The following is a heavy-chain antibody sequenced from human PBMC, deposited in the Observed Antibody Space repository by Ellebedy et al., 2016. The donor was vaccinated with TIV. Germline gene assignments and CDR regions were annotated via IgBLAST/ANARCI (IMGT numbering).Heavy chain of an antibody. D-gene: IGHD5-12*01. CDR3: ARGDYLATMTTFFDY. CDR1: GGSINSGDYY. J-gene: IGHJ4*02. V-gene: IGHV4-30-4*01. Sequence: MPSETLSLTCSVSGGSINSGDYYWTWIRQPPGKGLECIGYIYHSGSTYYNPSLESRVSMSVDTSKNQFSLELNSVTAADTAVYFCARGDYLATMTTFFDYWGQGTLVTVSS. CDR2: IYHSGST.